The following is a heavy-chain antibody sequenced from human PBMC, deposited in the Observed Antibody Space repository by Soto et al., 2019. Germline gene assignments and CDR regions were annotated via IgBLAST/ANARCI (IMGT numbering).Heavy chain of an antibody. D-gene: IGHD3-3*01. CDR3: GKHRPIFRGLPNPAMED. J-gene: IGHJ6*02. CDR1: GFTFSNYA. V-gene: IGHV3-30-3*02. Sequence: PGGSLRLSCAASGFTFSNYAMHWVRQAPGEGLEWVAIISYDGSNEYYADSVKGRFTISRDNSKNTLFLQMNSLRVEDTAIYYCGKHRPIFRGLPNPAMEDGGQGTTVTASS. CDR2: ISYDGSNE.